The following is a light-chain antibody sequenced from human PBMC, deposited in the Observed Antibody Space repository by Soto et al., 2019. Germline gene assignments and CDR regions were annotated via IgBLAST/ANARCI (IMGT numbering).Light chain of an antibody. CDR1: QSISSY. CDR3: QQSYSTPL. J-gene: IGKJ4*01. CDR2: AAS. Sequence: DIQLTQSPSSLSASVRDRVTITCRASQSISSYLNWYQQKPGKAPKLLIYAASSLQSGVPSRFSGSGSGTDFTLTISSLQPEDFATYYCQQSYSTPLFGGGTKVDIK. V-gene: IGKV1-39*01.